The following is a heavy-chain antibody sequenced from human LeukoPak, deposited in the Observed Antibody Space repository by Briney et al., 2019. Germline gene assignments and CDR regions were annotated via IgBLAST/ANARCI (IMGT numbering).Heavy chain of an antibody. J-gene: IGHJ4*02. D-gene: IGHD2-2*02. Sequence: SETLSLTCTVSGGSISSYYWSWIRQPPGKGLEWIGYIYYSGSTNYNPSLKSRVTISVDTSKNHFSLKVSSVTAADTAVYYCARSRKNDCSSTSCYTDYWGQGTLVTVSS. CDR3: ARSRKNDCSSTSCYTDY. CDR1: GGSISSYY. CDR2: IYYSGST. V-gene: IGHV4-59*08.